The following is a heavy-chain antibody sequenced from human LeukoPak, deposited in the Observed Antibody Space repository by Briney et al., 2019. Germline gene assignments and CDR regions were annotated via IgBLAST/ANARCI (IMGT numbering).Heavy chain of an antibody. V-gene: IGHV4-59*01. CDR2: IYYSGST. CDR3: ARGDGRGVPLYYYDY. D-gene: IGHD3-10*01. CDR1: GGSISSYY. Sequence: SETLSLTCTVSGGSISSYYWSWIRQPPGKGLEWIGYIYYSGSTDYNPSLKNRVTISVDTSKNKFSLRLSAVTAADTAVYYCARGDGRGVPLYYYDYWGQGILVTVSS. J-gene: IGHJ4*02.